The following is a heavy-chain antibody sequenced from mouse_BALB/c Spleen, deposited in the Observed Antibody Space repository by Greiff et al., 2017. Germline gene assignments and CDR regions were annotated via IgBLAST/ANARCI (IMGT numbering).Heavy chain of an antibody. CDR2: ISSGGSYT. D-gene: IGHD2-14*01. V-gene: IGHV5-9-4*01. J-gene: IGHJ2*01. CDR1: GFTFSSYA. Sequence: EVQRVESGGGLVKPGGSLKLSCAASGFTFSSYAMSWVRQSPEKRLEWVAEISSGGSYTYYPDTVTGRFTISRDNAKNTLYLEMSSLRSEDTAMYYCASNRYGFDYWGQGTTLTVSS. CDR3: ASNRYGFDY.